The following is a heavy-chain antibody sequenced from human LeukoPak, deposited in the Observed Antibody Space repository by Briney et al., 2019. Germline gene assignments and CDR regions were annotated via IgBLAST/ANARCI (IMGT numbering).Heavy chain of an antibody. CDR2: ISPYNGHT. CDR3: ARSRRDGYNDNYFDY. D-gene: IGHD5-24*01. CDR1: GYTFTTYG. J-gene: IGHJ4*02. Sequence: ASVKVSCKASGYTFTTYGITWVRQAPGQGLEWMGWISPYNGHTNYAQKYQGRVTMTTDTSTSTAYIELRSLRSDDTAVYYCARSRRDGYNDNYFDYWGQGTLVTVSS. V-gene: IGHV1-18*01.